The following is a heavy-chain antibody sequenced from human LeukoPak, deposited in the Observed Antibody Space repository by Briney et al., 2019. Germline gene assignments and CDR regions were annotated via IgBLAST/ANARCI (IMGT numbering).Heavy chain of an antibody. CDR1: GASISSGSYF. Sequence: SETLSLTCTVSGASISSGSYFWSWPRHHPGKGLEWIGYIYNSGSAYYNPSLKSRVIISVDTSKNQFSLKLSSVTAADTAVYHCAGTAAGTLGWGQGTLVTVSS. V-gene: IGHV4-31*03. CDR2: IYNSGSA. D-gene: IGHD6-13*01. J-gene: IGHJ4*02. CDR3: AGTAAGTLG.